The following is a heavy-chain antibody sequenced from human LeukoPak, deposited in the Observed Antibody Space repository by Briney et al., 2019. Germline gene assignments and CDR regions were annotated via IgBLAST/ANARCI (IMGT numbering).Heavy chain of an antibody. V-gene: IGHV3-23*01. CDR3: ARDLNVAAAGTFDY. D-gene: IGHD6-13*01. CDR2: ISGSGGST. Sequence: PGGSLRLSCAASGFTFSIYAMSWVRQAPGKGLQWVSAISGSGGSTYYADSVKGRFTISRDNSKNTLYLQMNSLRAEDTALYYCARDLNVAAAGTFDYWGQGTLVTVSS. CDR1: GFTFSIYA. J-gene: IGHJ4*02.